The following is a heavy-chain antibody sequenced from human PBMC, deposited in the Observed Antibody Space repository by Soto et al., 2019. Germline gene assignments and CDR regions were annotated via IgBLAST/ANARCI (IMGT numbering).Heavy chain of an antibody. CDR1: GFTFSSYA. CDR3: AKGGLRGGDYYNSSGYLGY. V-gene: IGHV3-23*01. D-gene: IGHD3-22*01. CDR2: ISGSGGST. J-gene: IGHJ4*02. Sequence: GGSLRLSCAASGFTFSSYAMSWVRQAPGKGLEWVSAISGSGGSTYYADSVKGRFTISRDNSKNTLYLQMNSLRAEDTAVYYCAKGGLRGGDYYNSSGYLGYWGQGTLVTVSS.